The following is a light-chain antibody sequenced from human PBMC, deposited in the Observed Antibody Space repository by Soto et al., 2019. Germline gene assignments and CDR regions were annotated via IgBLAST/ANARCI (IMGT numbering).Light chain of an antibody. Sequence: QSVLTQPASVSGSPGQSITISCTGTSIDVGGYNYVSWYQQHPGKAPKLMIYDVSNRPSGVSNRFSGSKSGNTASLTISGLQAEDEADYYCSSYRRSSTVFGTGTKVTVL. CDR2: DVS. J-gene: IGLJ1*01. CDR1: SIDVGGYNY. V-gene: IGLV2-14*01. CDR3: SSYRRSSTV.